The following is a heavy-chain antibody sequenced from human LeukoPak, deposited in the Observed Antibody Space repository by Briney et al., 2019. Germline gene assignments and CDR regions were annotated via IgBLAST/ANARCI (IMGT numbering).Heavy chain of an antibody. V-gene: IGHV3-21*01. CDR2: ISSSSSYI. CDR1: GFTFSSYS. D-gene: IGHD6-13*01. CDR3: ARFIAAANDAFDI. Sequence: GGSLRLSCAASGFTFSSYSMNWVRQAPGKGLEWASSISSSSSYIYYADSVKGRFTISRDNAKNSLYLQMNSLRAEDTAVYYCARFIAAANDAFDIWGQGTMVTVSS. J-gene: IGHJ3*02.